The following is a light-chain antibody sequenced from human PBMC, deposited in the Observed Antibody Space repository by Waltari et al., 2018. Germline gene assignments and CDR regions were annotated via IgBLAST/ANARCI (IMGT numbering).Light chain of an antibody. CDR2: GAS. Sequence: DIQMTQSPSSVSASVGDRVSITCPASQDISTWLAWYQQRGGKAPKLLIYGASSLQSGVPSRFSGSRSGTDFTLTISSLQPEDFATYYCQQANSFPLTFGGGTKVDI. J-gene: IGKJ4*01. V-gene: IGKV1-12*01. CDR3: QQANSFPLT. CDR1: QDISTW.